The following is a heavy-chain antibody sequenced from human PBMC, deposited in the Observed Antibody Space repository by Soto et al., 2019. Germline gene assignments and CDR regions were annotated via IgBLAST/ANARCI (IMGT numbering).Heavy chain of an antibody. CDR3: ARPLGWRDAFDI. Sequence: PGGSLRLSCAAAGFTFSNYAMSWVRQAPGKGLEWVANIKEDGSEKYYVDSVKGRFTISRDNAKNSLYLQMNSLRAEDTAVYYCARPLGWRDAFDIWGQGTMVTVSS. D-gene: IGHD6-19*01. V-gene: IGHV3-7*01. CDR2: IKEDGSEK. J-gene: IGHJ3*02. CDR1: GFTFSNYA.